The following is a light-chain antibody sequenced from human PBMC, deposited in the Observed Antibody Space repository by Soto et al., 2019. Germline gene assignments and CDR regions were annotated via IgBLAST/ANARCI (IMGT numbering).Light chain of an antibody. CDR1: QNVATK. CDR3: QQYSDWPPDYL. CDR2: GVS. J-gene: IGKJ2*01. Sequence: EIVMTQSPATLSVSPGEGVTLSCRASQNVATKLAWYQQKPGQAPRLLIFGVSTRASGVPARFTGSGSGTDFSLTISSLESEDLAVYYCQQYSDWPPDYLFGQGTKLEI. V-gene: IGKV3-15*01.